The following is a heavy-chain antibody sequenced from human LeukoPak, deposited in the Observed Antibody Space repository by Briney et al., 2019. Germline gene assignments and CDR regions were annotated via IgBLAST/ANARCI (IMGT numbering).Heavy chain of an antibody. CDR3: VRGVLSGYYYYYMDV. CDR1: GFTFSSYG. CDR2: IWYDGSNK. D-gene: IGHD2-2*01. V-gene: IGHV3-33*01. Sequence: PGGSLRLSCAASGFTFSSYGMHWVRQAPGKGLEWVAVIWYDGSNKYYADSVKGRFTISRDNSKNTLYLQMNSLRAEDTAVYYCVRGVLSGYYYYYMDVWGKGTTVTVSS. J-gene: IGHJ6*03.